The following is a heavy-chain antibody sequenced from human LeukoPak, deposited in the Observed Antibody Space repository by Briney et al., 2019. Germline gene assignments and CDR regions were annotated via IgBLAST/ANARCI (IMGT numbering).Heavy chain of an antibody. V-gene: IGHV3-23*01. J-gene: IGHJ4*02. CDR2: LSGRGGST. CDR1: GFTFSSYA. CDR3: PKDLGWFVQLFDD. Sequence: GGSLRLSCAASGFTFSSYAMSWVRQAQGKWLEWVSALSGRGGSTYYADSVKGRFTISRYNSKNTLYLQTTSLRAEDSSVYYCPKDLGWFVQLFDDWGQGTVLSVCS. D-gene: IGHD3-10*01.